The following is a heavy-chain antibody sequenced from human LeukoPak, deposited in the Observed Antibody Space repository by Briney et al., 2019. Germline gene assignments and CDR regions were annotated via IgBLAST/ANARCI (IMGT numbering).Heavy chain of an antibody. CDR2: INSDGSST. J-gene: IGHJ4*02. V-gene: IGHV3-74*01. CDR1: GFTFSSYW. CDR3: ARGLNTVVAATFGY. Sequence: GGSLRLSCAASGFTFSSYWMHWVRQAPGKGLVWVSRINSDGSSTNYADSVKGRVTISRDNAKNTLYLQMNSLRAEDTAVYYCARGLNTVVAATFGYWGQGTLVTVSS. D-gene: IGHD2-15*01.